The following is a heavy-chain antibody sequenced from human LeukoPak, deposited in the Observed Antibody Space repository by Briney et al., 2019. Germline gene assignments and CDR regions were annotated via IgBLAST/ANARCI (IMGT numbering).Heavy chain of an antibody. V-gene: IGHV3-48*04. Sequence: GGSLRLSCAASGFTFSTYNMNWVRQAPGRGLEWLSYITSSGRTIYDADSVKGRFTISRDNAKKLLYLQMNSLRVEDTAVYYCARDYPGPTGYGMDVWGQGTTVTVSS. CDR2: ITSSGRTI. CDR1: GFTFSTYN. CDR3: ARDYPGPTGYGMDV. J-gene: IGHJ6*02. D-gene: IGHD4-11*01.